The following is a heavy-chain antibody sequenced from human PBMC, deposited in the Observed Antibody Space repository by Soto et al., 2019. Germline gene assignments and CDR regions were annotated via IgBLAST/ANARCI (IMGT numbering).Heavy chain of an antibody. CDR2: VYHSGST. V-gene: IGHV4-61*01. CDR3: ATWPPQIVVTLLPFPS. J-gene: IGHJ4*02. D-gene: IGHD2-15*01. CDR1: GGSVSSGTYY. Sequence: SETLSLTCTVSGGSVSSGTYYWSWIRQSPGKGLEWIGEVYHSGSTRYNPSLKSRVTISVDKPNNQFSLKLSSMTGADTAVYYCATWPPQIVVTLLPFPSRAQRTPVTVSS.